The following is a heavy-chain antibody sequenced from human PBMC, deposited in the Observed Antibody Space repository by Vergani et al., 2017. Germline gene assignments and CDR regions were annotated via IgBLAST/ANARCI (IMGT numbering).Heavy chain of an antibody. CDR2: IMWNSGSI. Sequence: EVQLVESGGGLVQPGRSLRLSCAASGFTFDDYAMHWVRQAPGKGLEWVSGIMWNSGSIGYADSVTGRFTISRDNAKNSLYLQMNSLRAEDTALYYCAKDIGGWLQSSVGGVGVFDICGQGTMVTVSS. J-gene: IGHJ3*02. D-gene: IGHD5-24*01. CDR1: GFTFDDYA. V-gene: IGHV3-9*01. CDR3: AKDIGGWLQSSVGGVGVFDI.